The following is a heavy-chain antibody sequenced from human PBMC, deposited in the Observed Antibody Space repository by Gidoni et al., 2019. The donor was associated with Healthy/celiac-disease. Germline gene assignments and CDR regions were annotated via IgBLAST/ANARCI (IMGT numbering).Heavy chain of an antibody. V-gene: IGHV3-30-3*01. CDR2: ISYDGSNK. Sequence: QVQLVESGGGVVQPGRSLRLSCAASGFTFSSYAMHWARQAPGKGLEWVAVISYDGSNKYYADSVKGRFTISRDNSKNTLYLQMNSLRAEDTTVYYCASWEMAANWGQGTLVTVSS. D-gene: IGHD1-26*01. CDR3: ASWEMAAN. CDR1: GFTFSSYA. J-gene: IGHJ4*02.